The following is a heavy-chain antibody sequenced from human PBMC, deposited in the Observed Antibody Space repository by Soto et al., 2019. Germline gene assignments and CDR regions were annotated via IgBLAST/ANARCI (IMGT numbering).Heavy chain of an antibody. CDR1: GGSFSGYY. Sequence: SETLSLTCAVYGGSFSGYYWSWIRQPPGKGLEWIGEINHSGSTNYNPSLKSRVTISVDTSKNQFSLKLSSVTAADTAVYYCARVGYSSSFGRYNWFDPWGQGTLVTASS. CDR3: ARVGYSSSFGRYNWFDP. CDR2: INHSGST. J-gene: IGHJ5*02. D-gene: IGHD6-13*01. V-gene: IGHV4-34*01.